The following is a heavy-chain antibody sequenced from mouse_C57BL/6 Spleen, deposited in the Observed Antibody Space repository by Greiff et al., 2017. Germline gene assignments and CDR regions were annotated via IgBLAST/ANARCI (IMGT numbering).Heavy chain of an antibody. Sequence: EVMLVESGGGLVQPGGSLSLSCAASGFTFTDYYMSWVRQPPGKALEWLGFIRNKANGYTTEYSASVKGRFTISRDNSQSILYLRMNALRAEDSATYYCARASTGTPFDYWGQGTTLTVSS. J-gene: IGHJ2*01. CDR2: IRNKANGYTT. D-gene: IGHD4-1*02. V-gene: IGHV7-3*01. CDR3: ARASTGTPFDY. CDR1: GFTFTDYY.